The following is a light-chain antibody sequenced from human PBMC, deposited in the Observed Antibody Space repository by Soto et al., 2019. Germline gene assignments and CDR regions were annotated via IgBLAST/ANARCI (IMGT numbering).Light chain of an antibody. Sequence: QSALTQPRSVSGSLGQSVTISCTGTSSDVGGYNYVSWYQQHPGKAPKLMIYDVSKRPTGVPDRFSGSKSGNTASLTISGLQADDEADYSCCSYAGNYPVFGGGTKVTVL. CDR3: CSYAGNYPV. CDR1: SSDVGGYNY. J-gene: IGLJ2*01. V-gene: IGLV2-11*01. CDR2: DVS.